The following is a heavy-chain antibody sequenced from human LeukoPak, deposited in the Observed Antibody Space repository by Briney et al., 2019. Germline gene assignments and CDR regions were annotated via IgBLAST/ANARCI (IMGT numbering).Heavy chain of an antibody. J-gene: IGHJ6*04. CDR3: AELGITMIGGV. D-gene: IGHD3-10*02. Sequence: GGSLRLSCAASGFTFNHYAIHWVRQAPGKGLEWVAVISFDANNKYYADSVKGRFTISRDNSKNTLYLQMNSLRAEDTAVYYCAELGITMIGGVWGKGTTVTISS. CDR2: ISFDANNK. CDR1: GFTFNHYA. V-gene: IGHV3-30*04.